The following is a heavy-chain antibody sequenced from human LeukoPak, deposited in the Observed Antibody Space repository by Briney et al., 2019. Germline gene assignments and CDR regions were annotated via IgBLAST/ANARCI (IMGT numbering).Heavy chain of an antibody. D-gene: IGHD3-10*01. CDR2: ISAYNGNT. CDR3: ARGGSGSYITGINWFDP. Sequence: ASVKVSCKASGYTFTSYGISWLRQAPGQGLEWMGWISAYNGNTNYAQNLQVRVTMTTDTSTSTAYMELSSLRSEDTAVYYCARGGSGSYITGINWFDPWGQGTLVTVSS. CDR1: GYTFTSYG. V-gene: IGHV1-18*01. J-gene: IGHJ5*02.